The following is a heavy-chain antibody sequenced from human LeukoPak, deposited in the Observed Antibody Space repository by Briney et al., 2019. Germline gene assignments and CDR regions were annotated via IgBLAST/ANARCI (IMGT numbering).Heavy chain of an antibody. CDR1: GGSISSSTCY. J-gene: IGHJ4*02. CDR3: ARTHYYGSGSPFDY. V-gene: IGHV4-39*01. D-gene: IGHD3-10*01. Sequence: SETLSLTCTVSGGSISSSTCYWGWIRQPPGKGLQWVGSIYYSGSTYYSPSLKSRVTISVDTSKNQFSLKLSSVTAADTAVYYCARTHYYGSGSPFDYWGQGTLGTVSS. CDR2: IYYSGST.